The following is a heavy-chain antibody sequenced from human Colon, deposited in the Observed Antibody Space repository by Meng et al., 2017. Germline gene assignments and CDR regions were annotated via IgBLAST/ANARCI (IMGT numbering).Heavy chain of an antibody. J-gene: IGHJ4*02. D-gene: IGHD1-26*01. CDR1: GFTFSSYA. CDR3: ARVQGEQLRYFDY. V-gene: IGHV3-30*04. Sequence: GGSLRLSCAASGFTFSSYAMHWVRQAPGKGLEWVAVISYDGSNKYYADSVKGRFTISRDNSKNTLYLQMNSLRAEDTAVYYCARVQGEQLRYFDYWGQGTLVTVSS. CDR2: ISYDGSNK.